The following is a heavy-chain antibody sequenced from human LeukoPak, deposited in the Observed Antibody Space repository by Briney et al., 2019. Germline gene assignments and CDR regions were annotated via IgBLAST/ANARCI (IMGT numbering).Heavy chain of an antibody. V-gene: IGHV4-59*01. Sequence: SETLSLTCTVSGGSISSYYWSWIRQPPGKGLEWIGYIYYSGSTNYNPSIKSRVTISVDTSKNQFSLKLSSVTAADTAVYYCAGKKGTVVFFDYWGQGTLVTVSS. J-gene: IGHJ4*02. D-gene: IGHD2-21*01. CDR1: GGSISSYY. CDR3: AGKKGTVVFFDY. CDR2: IYYSGST.